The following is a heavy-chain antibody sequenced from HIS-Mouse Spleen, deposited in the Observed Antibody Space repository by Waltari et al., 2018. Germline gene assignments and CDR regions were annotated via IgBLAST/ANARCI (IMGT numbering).Heavy chain of an antibody. J-gene: IGHJ4*02. Sequence: QVQLQQWGAGLLKPSETLSLTCAVYGGSFSGYYWSWIRQPPGKGLEWIGEIKHSGSTNYNPSLKSRVTISVDTSKNQFSLKLSSVTAADTAVYYCARQAAAGLFDYWGQGTLVTVSS. CDR3: ARQAAAGLFDY. V-gene: IGHV4-34*01. CDR2: IKHSGST. D-gene: IGHD6-13*01. CDR1: GGSFSGYY.